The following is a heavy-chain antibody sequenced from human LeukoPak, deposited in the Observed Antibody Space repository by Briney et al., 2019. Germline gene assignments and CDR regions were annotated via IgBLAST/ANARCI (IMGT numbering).Heavy chain of an antibody. CDR2: IIPIFGTA. CDR1: GGTFSSYA. D-gene: IGHD5-18*01. Sequence: GASVKVSCKASGGTFSSYAISWVRQAPGQGLEWMGRIIPIFGTANYAQKFQGRVTITTDESTSTAYMELSSLRSEDTAVYYCATVINSYGPPDYWGQGTLVTVSS. J-gene: IGHJ4*02. CDR3: ATVINSYGPPDY. V-gene: IGHV1-69*05.